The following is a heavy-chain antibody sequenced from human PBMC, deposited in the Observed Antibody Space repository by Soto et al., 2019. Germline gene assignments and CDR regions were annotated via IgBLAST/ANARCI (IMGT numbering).Heavy chain of an antibody. V-gene: IGHV1-69*13. D-gene: IGHD2-2*01. Sequence: ASVKVSCKASGGTFSSYAISWVRQAPGQGLEWMGGIIPIFGTANYAQKFQGRVTITADESTSTAYMELSSLRSEDTAVYYCARVLIVLVPAARGYYYYYGMDVWGQGTTVTVSS. CDR1: GGTFSSYA. CDR3: ARVLIVLVPAARGYYYYYGMDV. J-gene: IGHJ6*02. CDR2: IIPIFGTA.